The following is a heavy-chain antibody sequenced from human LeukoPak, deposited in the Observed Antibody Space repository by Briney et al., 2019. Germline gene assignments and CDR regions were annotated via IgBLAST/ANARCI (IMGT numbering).Heavy chain of an antibody. CDR2: VYYTGAS. J-gene: IGHJ4*02. CDR1: GGSISSSSYY. V-gene: IGHV4-39*07. Sequence: PSKTLSLTCTVSGGSISSSSYYWGWIRQPPGKGLEWIGSVYYTGASYYNPSLKSRVTISIDTSKKHFSLKLTSVTAADTAVYYCARGAPPQNWGQGTLVTVSS. CDR3: ARGAPPQN.